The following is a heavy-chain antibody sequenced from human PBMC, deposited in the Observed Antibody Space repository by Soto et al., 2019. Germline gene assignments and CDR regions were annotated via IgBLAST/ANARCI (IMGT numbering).Heavy chain of an antibody. CDR1: GYSFTSYW. CDR3: ARGGMITLGGVQYYFDY. D-gene: IGHD3-16*01. J-gene: IGHJ4*02. CDR2: IYPCDSDT. V-gene: IGHV5-51*01. Sequence: PVEYLKISCKGSGYSFTSYWIGWVRQMPCKGLEWMGIIYPCDSDTSYSPSFQGQVTISADKPISTAYLQWSSLKASDTAMYYCARGGMITLGGVQYYFDYWGQGPLVTVSS.